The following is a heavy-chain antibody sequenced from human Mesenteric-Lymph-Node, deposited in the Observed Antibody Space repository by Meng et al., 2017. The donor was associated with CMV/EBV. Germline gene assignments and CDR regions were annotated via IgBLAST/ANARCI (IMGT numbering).Heavy chain of an antibody. D-gene: IGHD5-18*01. CDR1: GLTFNSSS. J-gene: IGHJ4*02. CDR2: ISTTSIYI. V-gene: IGHV3-21*01. Sequence: SGLTFNSSSMNWVRQAPGKGLEWLSSISTTSIYISYADSVKGRFSISRDNVKNSVYLQMNSLRSEDTAMYYCATDRMDTSARRGFFDYWGQGTLVTVSS. CDR3: ATDRMDTSARRGFFDY.